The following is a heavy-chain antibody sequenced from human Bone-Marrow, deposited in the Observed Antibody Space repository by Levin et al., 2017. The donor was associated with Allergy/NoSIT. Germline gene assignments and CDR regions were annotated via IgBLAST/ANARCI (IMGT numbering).Heavy chain of an antibody. J-gene: IGHJ4*02. CDR1: GGSFSGYY. CDR2: INHSGST. V-gene: IGHV4-34*01. D-gene: IGHD1-26*01. CDR3: ARRPDSGSYRNFEY. Sequence: SSETLSLTCAVYGGSFSGYYWSWIRQPPGKGLEWIGEINHSGSTNYNPSLKSRVTISVDTSKNQFSLKLRSVTAADTAVYYCARRPDSGSYRNFEYWGQGTLVTVAS.